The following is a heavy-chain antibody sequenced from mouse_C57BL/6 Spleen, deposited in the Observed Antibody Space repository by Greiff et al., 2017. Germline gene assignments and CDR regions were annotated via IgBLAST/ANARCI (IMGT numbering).Heavy chain of an antibody. D-gene: IGHD2-5*01. CDR3: ARVERSDYCSNYAWFAD. CDR2: INYDGSST. J-gene: IGHJ3*01. Sequence: EVKVEESEGGLVQPGSSMKLSCTASGFTFSDYYMAWVRQVPEKGLEWVANINYDGSSTYYLDSLKSRFIISRDNAKNILDLQMSSLKSEDTATYYCARVERSDYCSNYAWFADWGQGTLVTVSA. CDR1: GFTFSDYY. V-gene: IGHV5-16*01.